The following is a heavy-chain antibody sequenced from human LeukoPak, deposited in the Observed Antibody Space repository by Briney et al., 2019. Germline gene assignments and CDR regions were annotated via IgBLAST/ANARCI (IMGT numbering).Heavy chain of an antibody. Sequence: ASVKVSCKASGGTFSSYAISWVRQAPGQGLEWMGGIIPIFGTANYAQKFQGRVTITADKSTSTAYTELSSLRSEDTAVYYCASSYGDYVFDAFDIWGQETMVTVSS. CDR2: IIPIFGTA. J-gene: IGHJ3*02. CDR1: GGTFSSYA. CDR3: ASSYGDYVFDAFDI. V-gene: IGHV1-69*06. D-gene: IGHD4-17*01.